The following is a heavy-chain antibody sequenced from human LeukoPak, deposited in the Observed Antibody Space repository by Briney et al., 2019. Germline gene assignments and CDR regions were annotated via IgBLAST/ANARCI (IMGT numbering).Heavy chain of an antibody. V-gene: IGHV4-59*01. Sequence: PSETLSLTCTVSGGSISSYYWSWLRQPPGKGLEWIGYIYYSGSTNYNPSLKSRVTISVDTSKNQFSLKLSSVTAADTAVYYCAREVHYLYDSSGYLVYFDYWGQGTLVTVSS. J-gene: IGHJ4*02. CDR1: GGSISSYY. CDR3: AREVHYLYDSSGYLVYFDY. D-gene: IGHD3-22*01. CDR2: IYYSGST.